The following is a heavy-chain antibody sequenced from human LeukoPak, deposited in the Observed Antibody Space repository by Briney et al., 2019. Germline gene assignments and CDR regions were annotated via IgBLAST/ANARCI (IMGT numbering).Heavy chain of an antibody. V-gene: IGHV4-4*08. CDR3: SRRRGGFGEGEFDY. Sequence: SETLSLTCTVSGVSISGFYWNWIRQPPRKGLEWVRYSHTGGSISSNPSLNSRVAFSMETSKNKASLRLNSVTATATAVYYFSRRRGGFGEGEFDYWGQGIPVTVST. D-gene: IGHD3-10*01. CDR2: SHTGGSI. J-gene: IGHJ4*02. CDR1: GVSISGFY.